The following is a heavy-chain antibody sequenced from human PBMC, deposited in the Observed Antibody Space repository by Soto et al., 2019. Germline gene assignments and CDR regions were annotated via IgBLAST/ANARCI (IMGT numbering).Heavy chain of an antibody. CDR1: GYNFFDYG. J-gene: IGHJ1*01. Sequence: QIQLVQSGAEVKKPGASVKVSCKASGYNFFDYGVSWVRQAPGQGLEWMGWVSPKSGNTDYARKVQGRVTMTKDISTATAYMELRSLISDDTGVYYGARGTTVSSIGPLLVWGQGTLFSVS. CDR2: VSPKSGNT. V-gene: IGHV1-18*01. D-gene: IGHD1-1*01. CDR3: ARGTTVSSIGPLLV.